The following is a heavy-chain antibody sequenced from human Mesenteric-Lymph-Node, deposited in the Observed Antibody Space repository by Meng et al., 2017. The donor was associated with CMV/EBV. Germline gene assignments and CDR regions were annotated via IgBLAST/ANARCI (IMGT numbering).Heavy chain of an antibody. D-gene: IGHD2-2*02. J-gene: IGHJ4*02. CDR2: IRSSRGYI. V-gene: IGHV3-21*01. CDR1: FSCYS. CDR3: ARAENWFCGSTSCYSLGDY. Sequence: FSCYSMTWVRQAPGKGLEWVSYIRSSRGYIYYTNSVKGRFTISRDNAKNSLYLQMNSLRAEDTAVYYCARAENWFCGSTSCYSLGDYWGQGTLVTVSS.